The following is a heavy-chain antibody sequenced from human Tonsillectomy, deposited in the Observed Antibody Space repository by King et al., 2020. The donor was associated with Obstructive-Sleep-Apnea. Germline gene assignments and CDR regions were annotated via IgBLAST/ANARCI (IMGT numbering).Heavy chain of an antibody. V-gene: IGHV3-23*04. CDR3: AKDRKAVAILPGYIDY. J-gene: IGHJ4*02. Sequence: DVQLVESGGGLVQPGGSLRLSCEASGFTFSRSAMNWVRQAPGKGLEWVSCISGSGGSTYYADSVKGRFTISRDNSKNTLYLQMNSLRAEDTAVYYCAKDRKAVAILPGYIDYWGQGNLVTVSS. CDR2: ISGSGGST. D-gene: IGHD6-19*01. CDR1: GFTFSRSA.